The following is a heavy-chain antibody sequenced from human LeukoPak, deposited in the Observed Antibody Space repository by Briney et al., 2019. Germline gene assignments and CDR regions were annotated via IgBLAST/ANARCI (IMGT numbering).Heavy chain of an antibody. CDR1: GYSFTSYW. D-gene: IGHD3-3*01. CDR3: ARSPRFYFDY. Sequence: ESLTLSCTGSGYSFTSYWIGWVRQMPGKGLEWMGLIYPGDSETRYSPSFQGQVTISADKSLNTAYLQWISLKASATAMYFCARSPRFYFDYWGQGTLVTVSS. V-gene: IGHV5-51*01. CDR2: IYPGDSET. J-gene: IGHJ4*02.